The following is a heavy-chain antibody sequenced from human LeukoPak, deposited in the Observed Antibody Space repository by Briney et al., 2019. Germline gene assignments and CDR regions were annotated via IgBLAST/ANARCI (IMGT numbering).Heavy chain of an antibody. V-gene: IGHV1-2*02. Sequence: GASVKVSCKASGYTFTGYYMHWVRQAPGQGLEWMGWINPNSGGTNYAQKFQGRATMTRDTSISTAYMEPSRLRSDDTAVYYCARDPVYYDSSGFNWFDPWGQGTLVTVSS. J-gene: IGHJ5*02. CDR1: GYTFTGYY. CDR2: INPNSGGT. CDR3: ARDPVYYDSSGFNWFDP. D-gene: IGHD3-22*01.